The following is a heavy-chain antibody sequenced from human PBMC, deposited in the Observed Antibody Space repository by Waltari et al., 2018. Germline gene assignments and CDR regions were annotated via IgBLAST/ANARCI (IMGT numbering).Heavy chain of an antibody. CDR2: INGDGSEK. CDR3: ASGGHVDY. Sequence: EVQLVESGGGLVQPGGSLRLSCAASGLTFSRFWMTWVRQAPGKGLEWVANINGDGSEKHCVDSVKGRFTISRDNAKNSLFLQMNSLRADDTAVYYCASGGHVDYCGQGTLVTVSS. CDR1: GLTFSRFW. V-gene: IGHV3-7*01. J-gene: IGHJ4*02.